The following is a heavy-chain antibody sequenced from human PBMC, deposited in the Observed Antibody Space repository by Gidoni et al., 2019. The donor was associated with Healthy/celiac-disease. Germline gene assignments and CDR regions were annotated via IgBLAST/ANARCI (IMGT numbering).Heavy chain of an antibody. Sequence: EVQLVESGGGLVQPGGSLRLSCAASGFTFSDHYMDWVRQAPGKGLEWVGRTRNKANSYTTEYAASVKGRFTISRDDSKNSLYLKMNSLKTEDTAVYYCAREAYCGGDCYFYWYFDLWGRGTLVTVSS. CDR1: GFTFSDHY. D-gene: IGHD2-21*02. CDR2: TRNKANSYTT. CDR3: AREAYCGGDCYFYWYFDL. V-gene: IGHV3-72*01. J-gene: IGHJ2*01.